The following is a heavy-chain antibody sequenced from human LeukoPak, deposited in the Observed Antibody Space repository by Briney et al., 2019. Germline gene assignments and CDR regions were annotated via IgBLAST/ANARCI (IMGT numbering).Heavy chain of an antibody. CDR2: ITDDGYNT. CDR3: AKCAGLTVTELYFDY. CDR1: GFTFSAFA. V-gene: IGHV3-23*01. Sequence: GGSLRLSCAASGFTFSAFAMTWVRQAPGKGLEWVSTITDDGYNTYSADSVKGRITFSRDNSKNTLSLQLRSLRAEDTAVYYCAKCAGLTVTELYFDYWGQGTLVTVSS. J-gene: IGHJ4*02. D-gene: IGHD4-17*01.